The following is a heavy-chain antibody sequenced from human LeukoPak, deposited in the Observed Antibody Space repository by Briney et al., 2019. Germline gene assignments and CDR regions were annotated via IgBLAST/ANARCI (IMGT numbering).Heavy chain of an antibody. V-gene: IGHV4-39*07. D-gene: IGHD2-2*01. CDR2: IYYSGST. J-gene: IGHJ4*02. CDR1: GGSISSSSYC. CDR3: ARRIVVVPAASQLWFEEPFDY. Sequence: SETLSLTCTVSGGSISSSSYCWGWIRQPPGKGLEWIGSIYYSGSTYYNPSLKSRVTISVDTSKNQFSLKLSSVTAADTAVYYCARRIVVVPAASQLWFEEPFDYWGQGTLVTVSS.